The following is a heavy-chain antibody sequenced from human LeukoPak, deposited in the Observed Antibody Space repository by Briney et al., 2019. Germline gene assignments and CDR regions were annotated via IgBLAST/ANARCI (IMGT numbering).Heavy chain of an antibody. D-gene: IGHD6-19*01. J-gene: IGHJ6*02. CDR1: GGTFSSYA. CDR2: IIPILGIA. Sequence: SVKVSCKASGGTFSSYAISWVRQAPGQGLEWMGRIIPILGIANYAQKLQGRVTMTTDTSTSTAYMELRSLRSDDTAVYYCARGMSSGWYDYYYGMDVWGQGTTVTVSS. CDR3: ARGMSSGWYDYYYGMDV. V-gene: IGHV1-69*04.